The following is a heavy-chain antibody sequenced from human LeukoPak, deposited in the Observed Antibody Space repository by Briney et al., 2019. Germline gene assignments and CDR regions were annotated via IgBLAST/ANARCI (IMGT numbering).Heavy chain of an antibody. CDR3: GDLGSAGTDH. CDR1: GFTFSPHY. CDR2: IRNKADGYTT. J-gene: IGHJ4*02. V-gene: IGHV3-72*01. Sequence: GGSLRHSCAASGFTFSPHYMDWARQSPGQGLEGVGLIRNKADGYTTIYAASVKGRFTISRDDSKNSVYLQMDSLKTEDTAVYYCGDLGSAGTDHWGQGTLVTVSS. D-gene: IGHD3-10*01.